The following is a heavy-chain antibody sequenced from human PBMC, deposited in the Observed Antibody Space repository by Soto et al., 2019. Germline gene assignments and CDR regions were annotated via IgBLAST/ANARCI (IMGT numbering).Heavy chain of an antibody. Sequence: GESLKISCKGSGYSFVSYWIAWVRQRPGKGLEWMGIIYPGDSDSTYSPSFQGQVTLSVDKSINTVFLQWSSLEASDTAMYYCARTDGYEIEYWGQGTQVTVSS. CDR1: GYSFVSYW. CDR3: ARTDGYEIEY. D-gene: IGHD5-12*01. V-gene: IGHV5-51*01. CDR2: IYPGDSDS. J-gene: IGHJ4*02.